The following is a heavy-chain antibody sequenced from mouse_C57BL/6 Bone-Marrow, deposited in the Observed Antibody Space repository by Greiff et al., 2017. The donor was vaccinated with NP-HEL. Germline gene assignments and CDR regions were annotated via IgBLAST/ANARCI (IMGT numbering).Heavy chain of an antibody. D-gene: IGHD1-1*01. CDR3: ASPYYYGSSFGYFDV. J-gene: IGHJ1*03. CDR1: GYTFTSYT. CDR2: INPSSGYT. Sequence: QVQLQQSGAELARPGASVTMSCKASGYTFTSYTMHWVKQRPGPGLEWIGYINPSSGYTKYNQKFKDTAPLTADKSSSTAYMQLSSLTSEDSAVYYCASPYYYGSSFGYFDVWGTGTTVTVSS. V-gene: IGHV1-4*01.